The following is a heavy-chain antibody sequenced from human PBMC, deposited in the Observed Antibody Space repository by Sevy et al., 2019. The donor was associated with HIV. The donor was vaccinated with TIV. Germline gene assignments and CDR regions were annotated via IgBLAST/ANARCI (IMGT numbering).Heavy chain of an antibody. J-gene: IGHJ5*02. CDR1: GGSISGYY. D-gene: IGHD6-13*01. Sequence: SETLSLTCSVSGGSISGYYWSWIRQPAGKGLEWIGRIYSTGNTNYKYSLKSRVTMSVDTSKNQFSLRLNSVTAADTAVYYCARESRAAAGTHESWGQRMLVTVSS. CDR3: ARESRAAAGTHES. CDR2: IYSTGNT. V-gene: IGHV4-4*07.